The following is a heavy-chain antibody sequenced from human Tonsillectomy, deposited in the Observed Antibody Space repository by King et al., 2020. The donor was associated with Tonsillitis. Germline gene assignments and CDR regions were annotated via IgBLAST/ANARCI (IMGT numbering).Heavy chain of an antibody. CDR3: ARHRYNWNYPDAINI. CDR1: GFTFRSNY. CDR2: IYSGGGT. D-gene: IGHD1-7*01. J-gene: IGHJ3*02. Sequence: VQLVESGGGLIQPGGSLRLSCAASGFTFRSNYMSWVRQAPGKGLEWVSVIYSGGGTNYADSVKGRFTISRDNSKSILYLQMNNLRADDTAVYYCARHRYNWNYPDAINIWGQGTMVTVSS. V-gene: IGHV3-53*01.